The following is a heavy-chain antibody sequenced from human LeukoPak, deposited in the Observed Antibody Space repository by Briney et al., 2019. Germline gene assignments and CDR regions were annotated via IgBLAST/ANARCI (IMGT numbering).Heavy chain of an antibody. D-gene: IGHD6-13*01. CDR3: ARQAQGSPFDY. J-gene: IGHJ4*02. V-gene: IGHV3-33*01. Sequence: GGSLRLSSVASGFPFSSYGMHWVRQAPGKGLEWVAVIWSVGGAEYYADSVKGRFTISRDNSKNMLFLQMNSLRAEDTAVYYCARQAQGSPFDYWGQGTLVTVSS. CDR2: IWSVGGAE. CDR1: GFPFSSYG.